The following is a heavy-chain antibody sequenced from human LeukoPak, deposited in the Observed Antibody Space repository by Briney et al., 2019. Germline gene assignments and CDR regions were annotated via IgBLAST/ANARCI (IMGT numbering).Heavy chain of an antibody. CDR3: ASALGARIAVAGQPKQNFDY. CDR2: IIPIFGTA. J-gene: IGHJ4*02. D-gene: IGHD6-19*01. CDR1: GGTFSSYA. V-gene: IGHV1-69*13. Sequence: ASVKVSCKASGGTFSSYAISWVRRAPGQGLEWMGGIIPIFGTANYAQKFQGRVTITADESTSTAYMELSSLRSEDTAVYYCASALGARIAVAGQPKQNFDYWGQGTLVTVSS.